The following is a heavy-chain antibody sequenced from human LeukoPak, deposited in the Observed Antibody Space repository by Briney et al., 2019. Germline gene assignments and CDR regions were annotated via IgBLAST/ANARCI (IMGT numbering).Heavy chain of an antibody. CDR1: GGSISYYY. J-gene: IGHJ4*02. CDR2: IYSSGST. Sequence: SETLSLTCSLSGGSISYYYWSWIRQPAGKGLEWIGRIYSSGSTDYNPSLKSRVTMSVDTSKIQFSLKMSSVTAADTAVYYCARLTSNGATYFEYWGQGTLVTVSS. D-gene: IGHD2-2*01. V-gene: IGHV4-4*07. CDR3: ARLTSNGATYFEY.